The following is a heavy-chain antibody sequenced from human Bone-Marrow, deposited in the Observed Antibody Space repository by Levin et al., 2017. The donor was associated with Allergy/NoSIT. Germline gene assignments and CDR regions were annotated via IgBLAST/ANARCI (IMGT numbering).Heavy chain of an antibody. V-gene: IGHV3-48*03. J-gene: IGHJ4*02. D-gene: IGHD3-22*01. Sequence: LGESLKISCEASGFTFTNFEMNWVRQAPGRGLEWISYINLRGSTMYYADSVRGRFTISRDNAKNSLFLRMDSLTAEDTAVYYCARQVPNYYSGSGYYFDSWGQGTLVTVSS. CDR2: INLRGSTM. CDR3: ARQVPNYYSGSGYYFDS. CDR1: GFTFTNFE.